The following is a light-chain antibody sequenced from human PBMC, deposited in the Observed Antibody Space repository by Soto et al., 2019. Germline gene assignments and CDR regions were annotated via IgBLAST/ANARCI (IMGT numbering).Light chain of an antibody. V-gene: IGKV2-28*01. CDR3: QQYGTTPYT. Sequence: DIVMTHSPLSLPVTPGEPASISCSSSQSLLHSNGYSYLDCYLQKPGQSPQLLIYLDSNRASGVPDRFRGSGSGTDFTLTISRLEPEDFAIYYCQQYGTTPYTFGQGTRLEIK. CDR1: QSLLHSNGYSY. J-gene: IGKJ5*01. CDR2: LDS.